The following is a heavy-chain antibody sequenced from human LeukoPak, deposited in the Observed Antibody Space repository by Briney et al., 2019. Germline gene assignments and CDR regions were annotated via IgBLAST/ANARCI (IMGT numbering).Heavy chain of an antibody. CDR2: ISGSGGST. Sequence: GGSLRLSCAASGFTFSSYAMSWVRQAPGKGLEWVSAISGSGGSTYYADSVKGRFTISRDNSKNTLYLQMNSLRAEDTAVYYCAKDIVVVPAAIVGAWFDPWGQGTLVTVSS. D-gene: IGHD2-2*01. J-gene: IGHJ5*02. CDR1: GFTFSSYA. V-gene: IGHV3-23*01. CDR3: AKDIVVVPAAIVGAWFDP.